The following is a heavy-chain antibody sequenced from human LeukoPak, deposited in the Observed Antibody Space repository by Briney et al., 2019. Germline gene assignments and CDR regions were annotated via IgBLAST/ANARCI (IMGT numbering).Heavy chain of an antibody. CDR3: ARAPLDYCSGGSCYMIGAFDI. CDR2: IYIGGNS. Sequence: GGCLRLSCAASGVTVSSNYMSWVRQAPGEGVERGSVIYIGGNSYYADSVKGRRTISRDNSKNTLYLQMNSLRAEDTAVYYCARAPLDYCSGGSCYMIGAFDIWGQGTMVTVSS. CDR1: GVTVSSNY. J-gene: IGHJ3*02. D-gene: IGHD2-15*01. V-gene: IGHV3-53*01.